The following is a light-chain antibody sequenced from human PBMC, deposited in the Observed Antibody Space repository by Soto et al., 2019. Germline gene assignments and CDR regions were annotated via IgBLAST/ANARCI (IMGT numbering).Light chain of an antibody. CDR2: DAS. J-gene: IGKJ5*01. CDR1: QSVSSSY. CDR3: QQRSNPIT. V-gene: IGKV3D-20*02. Sequence: IVWTQSPGTLSLSPGERATLSWRASQSVSSSYLAWYQQKPGQAPRLRIYDASNRATGIPARLSGSGSGTDFTLTISSLEPEDFAVYYCQQRSNPITFGQGTRLEIK.